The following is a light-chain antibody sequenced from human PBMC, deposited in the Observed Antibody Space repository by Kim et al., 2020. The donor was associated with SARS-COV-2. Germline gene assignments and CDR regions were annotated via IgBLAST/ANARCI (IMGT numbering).Light chain of an antibody. J-gene: IGKJ4*01. CDR2: AAS. CDR3: QQSYGIPLT. CDR1: QSISNY. V-gene: IGKV1-39*01. Sequence: SASVGDRVTITCRASQSISNYLNWYQQKPGKASKLLIYAASSLQSGVPSRFSGSGSGTDFTLTISSLLPEDFATYYCQQSYGIPLTFGGGTKLEI.